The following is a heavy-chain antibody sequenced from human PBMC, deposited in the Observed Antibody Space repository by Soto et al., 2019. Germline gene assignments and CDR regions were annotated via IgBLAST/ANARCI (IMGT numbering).Heavy chain of an antibody. CDR2: LSGSSLNT. CDR3: TTQFFLSSRKPPEDV. J-gene: IGHJ6*02. CDR1: GFTFGNYA. V-gene: IGHV3-23*01. Sequence: EVRLLESGGGLVQPGGSLRLSCGASGFTFGNYAMTWVRQGPGRGLEWVSALSGSSLNTYYADSVKGRFTISRDNSKNTMYLEMNSLRVDDTAVYYCTTQFFLSSRKPPEDVWGQGTPVAVSS.